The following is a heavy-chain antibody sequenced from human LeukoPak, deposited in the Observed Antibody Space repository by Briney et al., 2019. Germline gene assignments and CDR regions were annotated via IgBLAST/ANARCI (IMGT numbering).Heavy chain of an antibody. V-gene: IGHV1-69*05. CDR1: GGTFSSYA. J-gene: IGHJ2*01. Sequence: SVTVSCKDSGGTFSSYAISWVRQAPGQGLEWMGGIIPIFGTANYAQKFQGRVTITTDESTSTAYMELSSLRSEDTAVYYCARDRHYYDSSGYENWYFDLWGRGTLVTVSS. CDR3: ARDRHYYDSSGYENWYFDL. D-gene: IGHD3-22*01. CDR2: IIPIFGTA.